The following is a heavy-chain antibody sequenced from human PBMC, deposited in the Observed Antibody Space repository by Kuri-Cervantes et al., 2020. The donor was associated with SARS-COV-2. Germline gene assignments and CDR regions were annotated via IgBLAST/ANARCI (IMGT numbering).Heavy chain of an antibody. V-gene: IGHV4-39*01. D-gene: IGHD2-21*02. CDR2: IYFSRST. CDR3: GRQAGDWHIDY. CDR1: GGSISSSGHY. Sequence: SETLSLTCSVSGGSISSSGHYWGWVRQPPGKGLEWIGSIYFSRSTYYTPSLKSRVTISVDTSKNQFSLKLTSVTATDTAVYYCGRQAGDWHIDYWGQGTLVTVSS. J-gene: IGHJ4*02.